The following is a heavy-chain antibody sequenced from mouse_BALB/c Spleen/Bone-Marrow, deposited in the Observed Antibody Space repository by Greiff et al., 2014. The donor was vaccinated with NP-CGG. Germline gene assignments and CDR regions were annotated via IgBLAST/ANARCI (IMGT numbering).Heavy chain of an antibody. J-gene: IGHJ3*01. Sequence: EVQGVESGAELVKPGASVKLSCTASGFNIKDTYLHWVKQRPEQGLEWIGRIDPANGNTEYDPKFQGKATITADTSSNTAYLQLSSLTSEDTAVYYCARRGDIYYGSSAWFAYWGQGILVTVSA. V-gene: IGHV14-3*02. D-gene: IGHD1-1*01. CDR1: GFNIKDTY. CDR3: ARRGDIYYGSSAWFAY. CDR2: IDPANGNT.